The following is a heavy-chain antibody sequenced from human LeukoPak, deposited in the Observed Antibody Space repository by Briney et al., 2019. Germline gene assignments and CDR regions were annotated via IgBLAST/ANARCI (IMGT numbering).Heavy chain of an antibody. J-gene: IGHJ5*02. CDR1: GVFFSDYY. CDR2: INHSGST. CDR3: ARGGFSTGSRGFFDP. D-gene: IGHD1-1*01. Sequence: SETLSLTCAVSGVFFSDYYWSWLRQPPGKGLEWIGEINHSGSTTSNPSLKSRVTVSVDTSKNQFSLKLSSVTAADTAVYYCARGGFSTGSRGFFDPWGQGTLVTVSS. V-gene: IGHV4-34*01.